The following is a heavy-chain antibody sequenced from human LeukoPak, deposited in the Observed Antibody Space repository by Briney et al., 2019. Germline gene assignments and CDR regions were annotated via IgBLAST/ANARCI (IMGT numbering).Heavy chain of an antibody. J-gene: IGHJ4*02. CDR1: GFTFSSYG. D-gene: IGHD5-24*01. V-gene: IGHV3-33*01. Sequence: PGGSLRLSCAASGFTFSSYGMHWVRQAPGKGLEWVAVIWYDGSNKYYADSVKGRLTISRDNSKNTLYLQMNSLRAEDTAVYYCARDNRGYNYFDYWGQGTLVTVSS. CDR3: ARDNRGYNYFDY. CDR2: IWYDGSNK.